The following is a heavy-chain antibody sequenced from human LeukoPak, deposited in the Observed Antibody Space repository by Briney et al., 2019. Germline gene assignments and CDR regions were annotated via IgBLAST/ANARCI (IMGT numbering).Heavy chain of an antibody. CDR3: ARDGIAVPTYYFDY. V-gene: IGHV3-30*04. D-gene: IGHD6-19*01. CDR2: ISYDGSNK. J-gene: IGHJ4*02. CDR1: GFTFSSYA. Sequence: GGSLRLSCAASGFTFSSYAMHWVRQAPGKGLEWVAVISYDGSNKYYADSVKGRFTISRDNSKNTLYLQMNSLRAEDTAVYYCARDGIAVPTYYFDYWGQGTLATVSS.